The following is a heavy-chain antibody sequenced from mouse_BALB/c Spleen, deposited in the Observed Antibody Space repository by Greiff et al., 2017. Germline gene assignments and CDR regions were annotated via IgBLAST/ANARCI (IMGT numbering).Heavy chain of an antibody. D-gene: IGHD5-1-1*01. Sequence: QVHVKQSGPSLVQPSQSLSITCTVSGFSLTSYGVHWVRQSPGKGLEWLGVIWRGGSTDYNAAFMSRLSITKDNSQSQVFFKMNSLQADDTAIYSCAKKGGIPYAMDSRGQGTSVTASS. J-gene: IGHJ4*01. CDR2: IWRGGST. V-gene: IGHV2-5-1*01. CDR3: AKKGGIPYAMDS. CDR1: GFSLTSYG.